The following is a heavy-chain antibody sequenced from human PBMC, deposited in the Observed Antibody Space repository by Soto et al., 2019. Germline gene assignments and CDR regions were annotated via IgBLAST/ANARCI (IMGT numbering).Heavy chain of an antibody. Sequence: SETLSLTCAVYGGSFSGYYWSWIRQPPGKGLEWIGEINHSGSTNYNPSLKSRVTISVDTSKNQFSLKLSSVTAADTAVYYCARGLWQLLRPKINYYYYYMDVWGKGTTVTVSS. J-gene: IGHJ6*03. D-gene: IGHD6-6*01. CDR3: ARGLWQLLRPKINYYYYYMDV. V-gene: IGHV4-34*01. CDR2: INHSGST. CDR1: GGSFSGYY.